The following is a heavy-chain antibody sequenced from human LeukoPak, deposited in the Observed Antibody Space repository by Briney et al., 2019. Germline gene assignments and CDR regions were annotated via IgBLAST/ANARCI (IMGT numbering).Heavy chain of an antibody. J-gene: IGHJ6*02. D-gene: IGHD3-3*01. CDR2: INSDGSST. CDR3: TRGYDFWSSHYTGEDGMDV. CDR1: GFTFSSYW. Sequence: PGGSLRLSCAASGFTFSSYWMHWVRQAPGKGLVWVSRINSDGSSTSYADSVKGRFTISRDNAKNSLYLQMNSLRAEDTAVYYCTRGYDFWSSHYTGEDGMDVWGQGTTVTVSS. V-gene: IGHV3-74*01.